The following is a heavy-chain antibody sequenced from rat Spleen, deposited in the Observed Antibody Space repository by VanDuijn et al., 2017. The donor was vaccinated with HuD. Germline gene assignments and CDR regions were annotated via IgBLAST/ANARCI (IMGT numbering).Heavy chain of an antibody. J-gene: IGHJ4*01. CDR3: ARHNTNYYVMDA. V-gene: IGHV5-22*01. D-gene: IGHD1-10*01. CDR1: GFTFSDYY. CDR2: ISYEGSNT. Sequence: EVQLVEAGGGLVQPGRSLKVSCAASGFTFSDYYMIWVRQAPKKGLEWVASISYEGSNTYYGDSVKGRFTISRDNAKNTLYLQMNGLRSEDTATYYCARHNTNYYVMDAWGQGASVTVSS.